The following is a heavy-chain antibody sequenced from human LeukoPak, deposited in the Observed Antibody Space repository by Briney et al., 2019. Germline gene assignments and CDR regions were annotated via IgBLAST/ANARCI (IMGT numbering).Heavy chain of an antibody. CDR1: GGSISSSNW. CDR2: IYHSGST. Sequence: PSRTLSLTCAVSGGSISSSNWWSWVRQPPGKGLEWIGEIYHSGSTNYNPSLKSRVTISVDKSKNQFSLKLSSVTAADTAVYYCAREGVGGCSSTSCPLDYWGQGTLVTVSS. V-gene: IGHV4-4*02. J-gene: IGHJ4*02. CDR3: AREGVGGCSSTSCPLDY. D-gene: IGHD2-2*01.